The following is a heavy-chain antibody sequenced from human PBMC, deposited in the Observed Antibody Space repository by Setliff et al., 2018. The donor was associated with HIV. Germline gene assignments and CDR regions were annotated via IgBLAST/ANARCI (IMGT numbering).Heavy chain of an antibody. CDR3: ARGGGYNALFDY. V-gene: IGHV4-61*01. D-gene: IGHD5-12*01. CDR1: GGSISSGYY. Sequence: PSETLSLTCTVSGGSISSGYYWGWIRQHPGKGLEWIGHIYFSGSANYNPSLKSRVTISVDTSKNQFSLKLSSVTAADTAVYYCARGGGYNALFDYWGQGTLVTVSS. J-gene: IGHJ4*02. CDR2: IYFSGSA.